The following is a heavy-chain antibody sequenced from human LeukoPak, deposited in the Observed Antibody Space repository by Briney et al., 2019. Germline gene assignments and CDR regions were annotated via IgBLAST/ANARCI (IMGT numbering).Heavy chain of an antibody. Sequence: PGGSLRLSCVDSGLTFSSSWMNWVRQAPGKGLEWVANIKKDGTEIHYVDSVKGRFTISRDNAKSSVYLQMNSLRVEDTALYFCARGSGWIIESWGQGTLVTVSS. CDR2: IKKDGTEI. D-gene: IGHD6-19*01. V-gene: IGHV3-7*04. CDR3: ARGSGWIIES. J-gene: IGHJ4*02. CDR1: GLTFSSSW.